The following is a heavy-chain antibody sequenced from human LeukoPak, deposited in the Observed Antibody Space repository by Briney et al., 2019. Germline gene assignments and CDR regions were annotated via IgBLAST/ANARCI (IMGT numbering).Heavy chain of an antibody. CDR2: ISAYKGNT. CDR3: ARERTIVGATKGDY. D-gene: IGHD1-26*01. Sequence: GASVKVSCKASGYTFTSYGISWVRQAPGQGLGWMGWISAYKGNTNYAQKLQGRVTKTTDTSTSTAYMELRSLRSDDTAVYYCARERTIVGATKGDYWGQGTLVTVSS. J-gene: IGHJ4*02. V-gene: IGHV1-18*01. CDR1: GYTFTSYG.